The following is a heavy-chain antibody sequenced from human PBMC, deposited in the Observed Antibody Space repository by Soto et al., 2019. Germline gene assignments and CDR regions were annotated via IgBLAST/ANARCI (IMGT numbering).Heavy chain of an antibody. D-gene: IGHD3-3*01. Sequence: PGGSLRLSCAASGFTFRSLGMSWVRQAPGKGLEWVSGISDNGGSTYYADSVKGRFTISRDNSKNTVSLQMNSLKVEDTAVYYCAKDGVVIIAFDVWGQGTMVTVSS. CDR3: AKDGVVIIAFDV. J-gene: IGHJ3*01. CDR2: ISDNGGST. V-gene: IGHV3-23*01. CDR1: GFTFRSLG.